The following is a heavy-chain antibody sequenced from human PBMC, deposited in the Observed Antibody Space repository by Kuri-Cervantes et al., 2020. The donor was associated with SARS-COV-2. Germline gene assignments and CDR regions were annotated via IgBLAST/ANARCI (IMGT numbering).Heavy chain of an antibody. Sequence: SETLSLTCTVSGGSISSYYWSWIRQPPGKGLELIGYIYYSGSTNYNPSLKSRVTISVDTSKNQFSLKLSSVTAADTAVYYCARHPYYYDSSGYHVAYWGQALLVTVSS. V-gene: IGHV4-59*08. CDR2: IYYSGST. CDR3: ARHPYYYDSSGYHVAY. CDR1: GGSISSYY. D-gene: IGHD3-22*01. J-gene: IGHJ4*02.